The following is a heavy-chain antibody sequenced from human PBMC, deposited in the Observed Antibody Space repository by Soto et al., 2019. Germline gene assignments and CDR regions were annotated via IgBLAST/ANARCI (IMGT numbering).Heavy chain of an antibody. J-gene: IGHJ4*02. CDR3: AIEGGSYRGGSFDY. Sequence: EVQLLESGGGLVQPGGSLRLSCAASGFTFSSYAMSWVRQAPGKGLEWVSAISGRGGNTYYADSVKGRFTISRDNSKNTLYLQMNSLRAEATAVYYCAIEGGSYRGGSFDYWGQGTLVTVSS. V-gene: IGHV3-23*01. D-gene: IGHD3-16*02. CDR2: ISGRGGNT. CDR1: GFTFSSYA.